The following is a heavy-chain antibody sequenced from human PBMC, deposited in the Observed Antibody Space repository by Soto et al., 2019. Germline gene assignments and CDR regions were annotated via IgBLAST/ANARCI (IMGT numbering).Heavy chain of an antibody. J-gene: IGHJ6*02. V-gene: IGHV3-13*01. CDR3: ARELHGGSYGMDV. CDR2: ITTAGDT. CDR1: GFTFSNYD. Sequence: EVPLVESGGGLVQPGGSLRLSCAASGFTFSNYDMHWVRQVTGKGLEWVSGITTAGDTYYPGSVKGRFTISREKAKNSLYLQMNSLRAGDTAVYYCARELHGGSYGMDVWGQGTTVTVSS.